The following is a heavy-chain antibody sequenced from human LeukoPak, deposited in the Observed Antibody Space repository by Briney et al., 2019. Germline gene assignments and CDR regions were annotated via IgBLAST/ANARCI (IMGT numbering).Heavy chain of an antibody. CDR1: GFTFSTYS. V-gene: IGHV3-7*01. Sequence: QTGGSLRLSCAASGFTFSTYSMSWVRQAPGRGLEWVANIKQDGSEKYYVDSVKGRFTISRDNAKNSLYLQMNSLRAEDTAVYYCARVRFVLSCFDYWGQGTLVTVSS. CDR2: IKQDGSEK. D-gene: IGHD6-6*01. J-gene: IGHJ4*02. CDR3: ARVRFVLSCFDY.